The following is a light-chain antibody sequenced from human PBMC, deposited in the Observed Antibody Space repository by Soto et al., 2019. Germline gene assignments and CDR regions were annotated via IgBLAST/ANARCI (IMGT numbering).Light chain of an antibody. J-gene: IGLJ2*01. CDR2: DHN. V-gene: IGLV1-51*01. CDR1: SSNIENNY. CDR3: GTWDSSLSAVV. Sequence: QSALTQPPSVSAAPGQKVTISCSGSSSNIENNYVSWYQHLPGTDPKLLIYDHNKRPSGIPDRFSGSKSGTSATLGITGLQTGDEADYYCGTWDSSLSAVVFGGGTKVTVL.